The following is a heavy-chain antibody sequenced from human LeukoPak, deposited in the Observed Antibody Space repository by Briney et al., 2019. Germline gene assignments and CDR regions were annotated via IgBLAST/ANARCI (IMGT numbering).Heavy chain of an antibody. CDR2: INPHSGDT. V-gene: IGHV1-2*02. CDR1: GYTFTDRY. Sequence: ASVQVSCKASGYTFTDRYIHWVRQAPGQGLEWMGWINPHSGDTNYAQKFQGRVTMTRDTSISTAHMELNNLKYDDTAVYYCARDQRLTMARGVKGYGVDVWGQGTTVTVSS. D-gene: IGHD3-10*01. CDR3: ARDQRLTMARGVKGYGVDV. J-gene: IGHJ6*02.